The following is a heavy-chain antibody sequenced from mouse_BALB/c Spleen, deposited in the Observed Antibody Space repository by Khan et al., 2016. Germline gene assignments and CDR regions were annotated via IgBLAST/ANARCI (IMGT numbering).Heavy chain of an antibody. Sequence: EVQLQESGPGLVKPSQSLSLTCTVTGYSITSDYAWNWIRQFPGNKLEWMGYISYSGSTSYNPSLKSRISITRDPSKNQFFLQLNSVTTEDTATYYCAREDEDYFDYWGQGTTLTVSS. CDR1: GYSITSDYA. CDR2: ISYSGST. V-gene: IGHV3-2*02. J-gene: IGHJ2*01. CDR3: AREDEDYFDY.